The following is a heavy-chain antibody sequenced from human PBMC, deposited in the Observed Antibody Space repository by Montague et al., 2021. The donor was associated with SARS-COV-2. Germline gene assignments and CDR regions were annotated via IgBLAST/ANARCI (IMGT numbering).Heavy chain of an antibody. CDR2: MSHDGNFE. V-gene: IGHV3-33*01. CDR1: GFTFSTYA. CDR3: AVQPRDSSAWHPFDY. D-gene: IGHD6-19*01. J-gene: IGHJ4*02. Sequence: SLRLSCAASGFTFSTYAIHWVRQAPGKGLEWVAIMSHDGNFEQYAASVKGRFPISRDSSKDTLHLQMNNLTAEDTAVYYCAVQPRDSSAWHPFDYWGQGTLVTVSS.